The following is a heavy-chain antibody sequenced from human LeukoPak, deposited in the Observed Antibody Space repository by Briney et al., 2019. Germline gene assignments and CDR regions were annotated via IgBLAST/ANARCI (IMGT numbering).Heavy chain of an antibody. CDR2: ISGSSYHI. D-gene: IGHD4-17*01. Sequence: GGSLRLSCAASGFTFSTCSMKWVRQAPGKALEWVSSISGSSYHIYYADSVKGRFTISRDNSKNTLYLQMNSLRAEDTAVYYCARETGSAVGSTDFDYWGQGSLVTVST. CDR3: ARETGSAVGSTDFDY. CDR1: GFTFSTCS. V-gene: IGHV3-21*01. J-gene: IGHJ4*02.